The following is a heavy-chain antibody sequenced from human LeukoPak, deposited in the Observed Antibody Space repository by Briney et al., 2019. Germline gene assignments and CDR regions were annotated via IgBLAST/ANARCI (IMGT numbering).Heavy chain of an antibody. V-gene: IGHV3-23*01. D-gene: IGHD5-12*01. CDR2: ISGSGDST. J-gene: IGHJ4*02. CDR1: GFTFSSYA. Sequence: GGSLRLSCEASGFTFSSYAMSWVRQAPGKGLEWVSVISGSGDSTYYADSVEGRCTISRDNSKDALYLQMNSLRAEDTAVYYCARDGYSGYDYDYWGQGTLVTVSS. CDR3: ARDGYSGYDYDY.